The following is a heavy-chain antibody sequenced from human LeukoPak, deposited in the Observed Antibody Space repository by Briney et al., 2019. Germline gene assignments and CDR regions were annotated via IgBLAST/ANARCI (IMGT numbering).Heavy chain of an antibody. Sequence: GGSLRLSCAASGFTFSDYFMGWIRQAPGKGLEWVSFITNTGGTTYNADSVKGRFTISRDNAKNSLDLQMNSLRADDTAVYYCARRMGDYGDYVFYYYMDVWGKGTTVTISS. D-gene: IGHD4-17*01. V-gene: IGHV3-11*01. CDR2: ITNTGGTT. CDR3: ARRMGDYGDYVFYYYMDV. J-gene: IGHJ6*03. CDR1: GFTFSDYF.